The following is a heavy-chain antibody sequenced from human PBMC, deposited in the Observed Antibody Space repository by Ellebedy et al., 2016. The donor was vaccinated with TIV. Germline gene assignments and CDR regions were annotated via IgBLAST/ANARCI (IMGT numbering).Heavy chain of an antibody. V-gene: IGHV1-46*01. J-gene: IGHJ6*03. CDR2: INPNGVDT. D-gene: IGHD3-10*01. Sequence: ASVKVSXXASGYTFTSYYIHWVRQAPGQGLEWMALINPNGVDTSYAQNFQGRVTMTRDTSTITVYMELNSLRFEDTAVYYCAREFTGSGGMDVWGKGTTVTVSS. CDR3: AREFTGSGGMDV. CDR1: GYTFTSYY.